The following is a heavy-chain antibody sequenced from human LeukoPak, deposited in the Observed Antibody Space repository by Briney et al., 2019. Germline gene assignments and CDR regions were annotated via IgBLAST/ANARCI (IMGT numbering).Heavy chain of an antibody. V-gene: IGHV4-39*07. Sequence: SETLSLTCSVSGGSISSSGYSWGWIRQPPGKGLEWIGRIYTSGSTNYNPSLKSRVTMSVDTSKNQFSLKLSSVTAADTAVYYCARVIRYTNAFDIWGQGTMVTVSS. CDR1: GGSISSSGYS. CDR2: IYTSGST. CDR3: ARVIRYTNAFDI. D-gene: IGHD3-9*01. J-gene: IGHJ3*02.